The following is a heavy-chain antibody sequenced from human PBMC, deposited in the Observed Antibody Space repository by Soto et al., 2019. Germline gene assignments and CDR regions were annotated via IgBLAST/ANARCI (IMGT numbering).Heavy chain of an antibody. CDR1: GFTFSSYA. J-gene: IGHJ5*02. CDR3: ARYSSGWYVRGGLDP. Sequence: GGSLRLSCAASGFTFSSYAMSWVRQAPGKGLEWVSAISGSGGSTYYADSVKGRFTISRDNSKNTLYLQMNSLRAEDTAVYYCARYSSGWYVRGGLDPWGQGTLVTVSS. CDR2: ISGSGGST. D-gene: IGHD6-19*01. V-gene: IGHV3-23*01.